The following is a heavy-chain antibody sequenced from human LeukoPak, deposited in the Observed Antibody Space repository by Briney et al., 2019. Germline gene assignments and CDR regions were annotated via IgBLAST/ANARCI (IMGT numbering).Heavy chain of an antibody. CDR3: AKDWVETDY. D-gene: IGHD3-16*01. V-gene: IGHV3-23*01. CDR1: GFTFSSYT. J-gene: IGHJ4*02. CDR2: ISVNSDHT. Sequence: PGGSLTLSYAASGFTFSSYTLNWVRQAAGRGLEWVASISVNSDHTSYADSVKGRFTISRDNSKNTLYLQMNSLRAEDTAVYYCAKDWVETDYWGQGTLVTVSS.